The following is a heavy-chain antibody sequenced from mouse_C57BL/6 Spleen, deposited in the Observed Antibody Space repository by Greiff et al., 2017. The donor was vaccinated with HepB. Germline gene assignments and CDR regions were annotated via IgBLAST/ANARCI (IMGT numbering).Heavy chain of an antibody. J-gene: IGHJ2*01. D-gene: IGHD1-1*01. CDR1: GYTFTSYW. CDR2: IHPNSGST. CDR3: ARDVTTVVDLFFDY. V-gene: IGHV1-64*01. Sequence: QVQLQQPGAELVKPGASVKLSCKASGYTFTSYWMHWVKQRPGQGLEWIGMIHPNSGSTNYNEKFKSKATLTVDKSSSTAYMQLSSLTSEDSAVYYCARDVTTVVDLFFDYWGQGTTLTVSS.